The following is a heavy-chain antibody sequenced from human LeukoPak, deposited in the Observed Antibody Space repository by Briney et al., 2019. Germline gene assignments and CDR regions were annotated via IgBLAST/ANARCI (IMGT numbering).Heavy chain of an antibody. CDR1: GDSISGYY. CDR2: VYSDGST. Sequence: SETLSLTCSVSGDSISGYYWSWIRQPPGKGLEWIGYVYSDGSTNYNPSLKSRVTISVDTSKNQFSLKLSSVTPADTAVYYCARCSDRSGCHPWGQGTLVTVSS. CDR3: ARCSDRSGCHP. J-gene: IGHJ5*02. V-gene: IGHV4-59*01. D-gene: IGHD3-22*01.